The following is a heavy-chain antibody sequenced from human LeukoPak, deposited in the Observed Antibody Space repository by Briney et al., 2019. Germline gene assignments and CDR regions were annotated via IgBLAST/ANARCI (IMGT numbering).Heavy chain of an antibody. Sequence: GGSLRLSCTASGFTFSSHDMHWVRQAPGKGLEWVAIISYDGGKKDYADSVKGRFTISRDNSKNTLYLQMNSLRAEDTAVYYCAGSGSYYYYYYMDVWGKGTTVTVSS. CDR3: AGSGSYYYYYYMDV. J-gene: IGHJ6*03. V-gene: IGHV3-30*03. D-gene: IGHD1-26*01. CDR2: ISYDGGKK. CDR1: GFTFSSHD.